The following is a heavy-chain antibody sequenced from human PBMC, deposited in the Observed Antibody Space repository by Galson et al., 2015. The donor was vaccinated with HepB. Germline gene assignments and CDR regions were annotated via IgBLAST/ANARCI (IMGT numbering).Heavy chain of an antibody. CDR3: ARDACGGDCYRGPYYYYYGMDV. V-gene: IGHV1-46*01. CDR2: INPSGGST. Sequence: SVKVSCKASGYTFTSYYMNWVRQAPGQGLEWMGIINPSGGSTSYAQKFQGRVTMTRDTSTSTVYMELSSLRSEDTAVYYCARDACGGDCYRGPYYYYYGMDVWDQGTTVTVSS. CDR1: GYTFTSYY. J-gene: IGHJ6*02. D-gene: IGHD2-21*02.